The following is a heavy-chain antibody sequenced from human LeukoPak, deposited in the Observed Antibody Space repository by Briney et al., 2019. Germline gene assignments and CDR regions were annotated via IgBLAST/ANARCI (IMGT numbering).Heavy chain of an antibody. V-gene: IGHV4-59*01. CDR1: GGSISSYY. CDR2: IYYSGST. Sequence: SETLSLTCTVSGGSISSYYWSWIRQPPGKGLEWIGYIYYSGSTNYNPSLKSRVTISVDTSKNQFSLKLSSVTAADTAVYYCARVRGYSYGQLRPLNWFDPWGQGTLVTVSS. D-gene: IGHD5-18*01. J-gene: IGHJ5*02. CDR3: ARVRGYSYGQLRPLNWFDP.